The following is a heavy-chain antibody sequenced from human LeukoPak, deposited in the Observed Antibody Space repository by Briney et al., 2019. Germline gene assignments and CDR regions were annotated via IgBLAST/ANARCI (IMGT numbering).Heavy chain of an antibody. V-gene: IGHV3-23*01. CDR1: GFTFSSYA. J-gene: IGHJ4*02. CDR3: AKDQVAATGYFDY. Sequence: GGSLRLSCAASGFTFSSYAMSWVRQAPGKGLEWVSAISGSGGSTYYADSVKGRFTISRDNSKNTLYLQMKSLRAEDTAVYYCAKDQVAATGYFDYWGQGTLVTVSS. D-gene: IGHD6-13*01. CDR2: ISGSGGST.